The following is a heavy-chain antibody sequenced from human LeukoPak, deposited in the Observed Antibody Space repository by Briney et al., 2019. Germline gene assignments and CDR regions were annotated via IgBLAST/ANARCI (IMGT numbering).Heavy chain of an antibody. CDR3: AREKIASSGWYGGIDY. CDR2: TYYRSKWYN. J-gene: IGHJ4*02. V-gene: IGHV6-1*01. D-gene: IGHD6-19*01. Sequence: SQTLSLTCAISGDSVSSNSAAWNWIRQSPSRGLEWLGRTYYRSKWYNDYAVSVKSRITSNPDTSKNQFSLQLNSVTPEDTAVYYCAREKIASSGWYGGIDYWGQGTLVTVSS. CDR1: GDSVSSNSAA.